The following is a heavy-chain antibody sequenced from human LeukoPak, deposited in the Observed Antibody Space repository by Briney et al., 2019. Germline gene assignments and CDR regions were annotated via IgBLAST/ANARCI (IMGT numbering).Heavy chain of an antibody. J-gene: IGHJ5*02. Sequence: GGSLRLSCAASGFSFSNYGMHWVRQAPGKGLEWVAFIRNDGTSKYYVDFVKGRFSISRDNSRNTLYLQINSLRDDDTAVYYCAKAGYTYGSGWFDPWGQGTLVIVP. CDR2: IRNDGTSK. D-gene: IGHD5-18*01. CDR3: AKAGYTYGSGWFDP. CDR1: GFSFSNYG. V-gene: IGHV3-30*02.